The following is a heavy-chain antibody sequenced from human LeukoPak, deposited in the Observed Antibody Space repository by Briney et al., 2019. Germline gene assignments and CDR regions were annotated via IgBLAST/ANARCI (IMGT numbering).Heavy chain of an antibody. CDR3: ARAMIEYGMDV. J-gene: IGHJ6*02. Sequence: SQTLSLTCTVSGGSIGSGGYYWSWIRQHPGKGLEWIGYIYYSGSTYYNPSLKSRVTISVDTSKNQFSLKLSSVTAADTAVYYCARAMIEYGMDVWGQGTTVTVSS. V-gene: IGHV4-31*03. CDR2: IYYSGST. CDR1: GGSIGSGGYY. D-gene: IGHD3-16*01.